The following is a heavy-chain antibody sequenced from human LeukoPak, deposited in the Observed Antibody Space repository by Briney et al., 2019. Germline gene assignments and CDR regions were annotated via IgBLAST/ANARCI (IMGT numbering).Heavy chain of an antibody. V-gene: IGHV3-33*06. CDR3: AKPHSYDFWSGIDY. CDR2: IWYDGSNK. Sequence: GGSLRLSCAASGFTFSSYSMNWVRQAPGKGLEWVAVIWYDGSNKYYADSVKGRFTISRDNSKNTLYPQMNSLRAEDTAVYYCAKPHSYDFWSGIDYWGQGTLVTVSS. CDR1: GFTFSSYS. D-gene: IGHD3-3*01. J-gene: IGHJ4*02.